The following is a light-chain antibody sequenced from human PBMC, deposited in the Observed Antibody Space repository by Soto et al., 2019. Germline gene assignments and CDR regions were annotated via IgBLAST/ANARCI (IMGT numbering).Light chain of an antibody. CDR2: STD. V-gene: IGLV8-61*01. CDR3: ALYMGSGISV. J-gene: IGLJ3*02. CDR1: SGSVSTDYY. Sequence: QAVVTQEPSVSVSPGGTVTLTCGLTSGSVSTDYYPSWYQQTPGQAPRTLIYSTDTRSSGVPDRFSGSIFGGKAALTITGAQADDACNYYCALYMGSGISVFGGGTKLTVL.